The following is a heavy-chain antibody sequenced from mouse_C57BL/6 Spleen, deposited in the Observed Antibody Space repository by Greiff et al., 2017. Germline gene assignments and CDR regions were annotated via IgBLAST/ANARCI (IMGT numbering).Heavy chain of an antibody. CDR1: GFTFSSYT. CDR2: ISGGGGNT. V-gene: IGHV5-9*01. J-gene: IGHJ4*01. CDR3: ARRGYDYDVGAMDY. Sequence: EVNVVESGGGLVKPGGSLKLSCAASGFTFSSYTMSWVRQTPEKRLEWVATISGGGGNTYYPDSVKGRFTISRDNAKNTLYLQMSSLRSEDTALYYCARRGYDYDVGAMDYWGQGTSVTVSS. D-gene: IGHD2-4*01.